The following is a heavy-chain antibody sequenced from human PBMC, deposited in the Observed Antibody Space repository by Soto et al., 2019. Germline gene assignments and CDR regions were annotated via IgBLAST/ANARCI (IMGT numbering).Heavy chain of an antibody. V-gene: IGHV3-23*01. CDR3: ANFPTRGAPIAAAGYYYYGMDV. CDR1: GFTFSSYA. Sequence: PGGSLRLSCAASGFTFSSYAMSWVRQAPGKGLEWVSAISGSGGSTYYADSVKGRFTISRDNSKNTLYLQMISLRAEDTAVYYCANFPTRGAPIAAAGYYYYGMDVWGQGTTVTVSS. D-gene: IGHD6-13*01. CDR2: ISGSGGST. J-gene: IGHJ6*02.